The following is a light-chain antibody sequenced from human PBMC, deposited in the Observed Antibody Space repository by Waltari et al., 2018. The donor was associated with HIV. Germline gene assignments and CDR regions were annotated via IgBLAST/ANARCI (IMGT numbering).Light chain of an antibody. CDR3: QSYDSSLSCYV. J-gene: IGLJ1*01. V-gene: IGLV1-40*01. Sequence: QSVLTQPPSVSGAPGQRVTISCTGSSPNIGAGYDVHWYQPLPGTAPKLLIHGTGICAAGVPVRFAGSKSCTPAAIAITGLQAEYEAEYYCQSYDSSLSCYVFGAGTKVTVL. CDR1: SPNIGAGYD. CDR2: GTG.